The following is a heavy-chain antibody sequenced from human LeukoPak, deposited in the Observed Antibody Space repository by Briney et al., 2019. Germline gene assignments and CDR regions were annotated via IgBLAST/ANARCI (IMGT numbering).Heavy chain of an antibody. CDR2: IYSGGST. Sequence: GGSLRLSCAASGFTVSSNDMSWVRQAPGKGLECISVIYSGGSTGYADSVKGRLTISRDNSKNTLYLQMNSLRAEDTAVYYCVRRAGGYSHPYDYWGQGTLVTVSS. V-gene: IGHV3-53*01. J-gene: IGHJ4*02. D-gene: IGHD4-23*01. CDR3: VRRAGGYSHPYDY. CDR1: GFTVSSND.